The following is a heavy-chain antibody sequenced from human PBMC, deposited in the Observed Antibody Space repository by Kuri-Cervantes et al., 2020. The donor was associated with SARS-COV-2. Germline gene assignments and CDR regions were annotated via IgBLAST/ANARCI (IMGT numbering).Heavy chain of an antibody. J-gene: IGHJ6*02. D-gene: IGHD3-10*01. V-gene: IGHV1-2*04. Sequence: ASVKVSCKTSGYTFTHYYIHWVRQAPGQGLEWMGWINPNSGGTNYAQKFQGWVTMTRDTSISTAYMELSRLRSDDTAVYYCARASVRGIIITYHSYGMDVWGQGTTVTVSS. CDR3: ARASVRGIIITYHSYGMDV. CDR1: GYTFTHYY. CDR2: INPNSGGT.